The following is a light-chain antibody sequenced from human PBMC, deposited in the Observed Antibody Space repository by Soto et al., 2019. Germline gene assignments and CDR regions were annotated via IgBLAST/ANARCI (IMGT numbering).Light chain of an antibody. CDR3: QQYGSSIT. V-gene: IGKV3-20*01. Sequence: EIVLTQSPGTLSLSPGERATLSYRASQSVSNNYLAWYQQKPGQAPRFLIYGASTRPTGIPDRFSGSGSGTDFTLTINRLEPEDFAVYYCQQYGSSITFGQGTRLEIK. J-gene: IGKJ5*01. CDR2: GAS. CDR1: QSVSNNY.